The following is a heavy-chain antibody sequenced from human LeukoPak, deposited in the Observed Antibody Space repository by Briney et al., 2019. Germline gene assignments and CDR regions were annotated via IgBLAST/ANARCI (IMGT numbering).Heavy chain of an antibody. D-gene: IGHD6-19*01. CDR3: ARDRSVVAGRYYFDY. J-gene: IGHJ4*02. V-gene: IGHV3-21*06. CDR1: GFTFSSYS. CDR2: ISSSGNYI. Sequence: PGGSLRLSCAASGFTFSSYSMSWVRQAPGKGLEWVSSISSSGNYIYDADSVKGRFTISRDNAKNSLFLQKNSLRAEDTAVYYCARDRSVVAGRYYFDYWGQGTLVTVSS.